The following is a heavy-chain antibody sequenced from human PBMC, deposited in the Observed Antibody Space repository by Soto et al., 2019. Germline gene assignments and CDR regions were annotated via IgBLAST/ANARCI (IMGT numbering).Heavy chain of an antibody. D-gene: IGHD3-10*01. CDR3: AKLPIYGSGSYSCVYYFDY. CDR2: ISGSGGST. V-gene: IGHV3-23*01. J-gene: IGHJ4*02. CDR1: GFTFSSYA. Sequence: GGSLRLSCAASGFTFSSYAMSWVRQAPGKGLEWVSAISGSGGSTYYADSVKGRFTISRDNSKNTLYLQMNSLRAEDTAVYYCAKLPIYGSGSYSCVYYFDYWGQGTLVTVSS.